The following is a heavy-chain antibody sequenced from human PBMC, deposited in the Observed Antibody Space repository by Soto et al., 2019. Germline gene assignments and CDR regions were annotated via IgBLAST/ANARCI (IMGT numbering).Heavy chain of an antibody. CDR3: ARRDAYDFYFDY. CDR1: GSSISDEYH. J-gene: IGHJ4*02. CDR2: ISYTGTT. Sequence: SETLSLTCTVSGSSISDEYHWTWIRQSPAKGLEWIGYISYTGTTYYNPSLQGRVSMSVDTSKNQFSLRLRSVTAADTAVYFCARRDAYDFYFDYWGQGTLVTVSS. D-gene: IGHD3-3*01. V-gene: IGHV4-31*03.